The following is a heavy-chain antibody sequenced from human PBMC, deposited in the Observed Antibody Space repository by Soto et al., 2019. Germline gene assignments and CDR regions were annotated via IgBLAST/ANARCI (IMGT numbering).Heavy chain of an antibody. CDR2: MNPNSGNT. CDR1: GYTFTSYD. CDR3: AGPGIAVAGGAFDI. J-gene: IGHJ3*02. D-gene: IGHD6-19*01. V-gene: IGHV1-8*01. Sequence: GASVKVSCKASGYTFTSYDINWVRQAIGQGLEWMGWMNPNSGNTGYAQKFQGRVTMTRNTSISTAYMELSSLRSEDTAVYYCAGPGIAVAGGAFDIWGQGTMVTVSS.